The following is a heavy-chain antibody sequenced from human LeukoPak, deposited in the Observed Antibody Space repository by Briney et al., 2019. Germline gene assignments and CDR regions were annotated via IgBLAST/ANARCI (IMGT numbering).Heavy chain of an antibody. D-gene: IGHD3-22*01. J-gene: IGHJ4*02. CDR2: IYYSGGT. CDR1: GGSISSGGYY. V-gene: IGHV4-31*03. CDR3: ARETPGGDSSGYYYPFDY. Sequence: SQTLSLTCTVSGGSISSGGYYWSWIRQHPGKGLEWIGYIYYSGGTYYNPSLKSRVTISVDTSKNQFSLKLSSVTAADTAVYYCARETPGGDSSGYYYPFDYWGQGTLVTVSS.